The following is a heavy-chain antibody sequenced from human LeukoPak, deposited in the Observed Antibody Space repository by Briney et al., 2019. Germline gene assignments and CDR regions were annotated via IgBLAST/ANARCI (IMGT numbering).Heavy chain of an antibody. CDR1: GFTVSSNY. J-gene: IGHJ6*02. Sequence: GGSLRLSCAASGFTVSSNYMSWVRQAPGKGLEWVSVIYSGGSTYYADSVKGRFTISRDNSKNTLYLQMNSLRAEDTAVYYCARGYCGGHCYYYYFYGMDVWGQGSTVTVSS. CDR2: IYSGGST. V-gene: IGHV3-66*01. CDR3: ARGYCGGHCYYYYFYGMDV. D-gene: IGHD2-21*02.